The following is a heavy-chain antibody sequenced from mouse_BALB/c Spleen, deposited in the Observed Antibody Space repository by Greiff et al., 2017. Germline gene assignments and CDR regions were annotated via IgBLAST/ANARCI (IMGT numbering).Heavy chain of an antibody. CDR1: GFTFNTNA. J-gene: IGHJ4*01. V-gene: IGHV10S3*01. CDR2: IRSKSNNYAT. D-gene: IGHD1-1*02. CDR3: VRESLWYAMDY. Sequence: EADGGLVQPKGSLKLSCAASGFTFNTNAMNWVRQAPGKGLEWVARIRSKSNNYATYYADSVKDRFTISRDDSQSMLYLQMNNLKTEDTAMYYCVRESLWYAMDYWGQGTSVTVSS.